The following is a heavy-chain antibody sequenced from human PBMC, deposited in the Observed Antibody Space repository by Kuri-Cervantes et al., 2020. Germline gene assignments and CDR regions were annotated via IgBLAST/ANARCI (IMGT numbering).Heavy chain of an antibody. V-gene: IGHV3-30-3*01. J-gene: IGHJ4*02. D-gene: IGHD3-3*01. CDR2: ISYDGSNK. Sequence: GESLKISCAASGFTFSSYAMHWVRQAPGKGLEWVAVISYDGSNKYYADSVKGRFTISRDNSKNTLYLQMNSLGAEDTAVYYCARDRDFWSGYYTASDYWGQGTLVTVSS. CDR1: GFTFSSYA. CDR3: ARDRDFWSGYYTASDY.